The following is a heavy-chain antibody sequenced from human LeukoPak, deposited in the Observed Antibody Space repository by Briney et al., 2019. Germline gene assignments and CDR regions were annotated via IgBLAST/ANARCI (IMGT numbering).Heavy chain of an antibody. CDR1: GGSISSGDYY. J-gene: IGHJ5*02. CDR2: IYYSGST. D-gene: IGHD3-16*01. CDR3: ARAIWAWFDP. Sequence: SETLSLTCTVSGGSISSGDYYWSWIRQPPGTGLEWIGYIYYSGSTYYNPSLKSRVTISADTSKNQFSLKLSSVTAADTAVYYCARAIWAWFDPWGQGTLVTVSS. V-gene: IGHV4-30-4*01.